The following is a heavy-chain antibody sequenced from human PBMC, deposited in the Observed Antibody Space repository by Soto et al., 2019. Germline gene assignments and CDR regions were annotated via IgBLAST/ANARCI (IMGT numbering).Heavy chain of an antibody. V-gene: IGHV1-69*06. CDR1: GGIFTNNA. D-gene: IGHD5-18*01. CDR2: VIPLFDTA. Sequence: QVQVVQSGAEVKKPGSSVKVSCKVSGGIFTNNAISWVRQAPGQGLEWLGGVIPLFDTAYYAQIFRGRLMISADRATTTAYMELSGLTSADTAVYFCATGGHNDGYNFYHGMDVWGQRTTVTVS. J-gene: IGHJ6*02. CDR3: ATGGHNDGYNFYHGMDV.